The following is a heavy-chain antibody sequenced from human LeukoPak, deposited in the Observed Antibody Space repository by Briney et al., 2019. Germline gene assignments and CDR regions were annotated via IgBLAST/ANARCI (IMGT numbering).Heavy chain of an antibody. Sequence: SETLSLTCTVSGGSISSGGYYWSWIRQHPGKGLEWIGYIYYSGSTYYNPTLKSRVLISVDTSKNQFSLKLSSVTAADTAVYYCARVFLDPGSNWFDAFDIWGQGTMVTVSS. V-gene: IGHV4-31*03. CDR1: GGSISSGGYY. CDR3: ARVFLDPGSNWFDAFDI. CDR2: IYYSGST. J-gene: IGHJ3*02. D-gene: IGHD6-13*01.